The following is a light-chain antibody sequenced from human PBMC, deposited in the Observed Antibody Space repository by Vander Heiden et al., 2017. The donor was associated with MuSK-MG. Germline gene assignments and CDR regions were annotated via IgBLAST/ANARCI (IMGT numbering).Light chain of an antibody. V-gene: IGLV3-19*01. CDR3: NVRDSSSKHVG. CDR2: GKS. J-gene: IGLJ2*01. CDR1: SLRRNF. Sequence: SSELTQDPAVSVAWGQTVRITCQGDSLRRNFATWYQQKPGQAPILVIYGKSDRPSGIPGRFSGSSSGNTASLTIKGAQAEDEADYYCNVRDSSSKHVGFGGGTKLTVL.